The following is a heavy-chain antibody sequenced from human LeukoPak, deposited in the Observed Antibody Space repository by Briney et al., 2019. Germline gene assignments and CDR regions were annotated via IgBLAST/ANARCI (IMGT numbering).Heavy chain of an antibody. CDR2: IYYSGST. J-gene: IGHJ4*02. V-gene: IGHV4-39*07. CDR1: GGSISSSSYY. Sequence: SETLSLTCTVSGGSISSSSYYWGWIRQPPGKGLEWIGSIYYSGSTYYNPSLKSRVTISVDTSKNQFSLKLSSVTAADTAVYYCVSLCDSSGYCPNWGQGTLVTVSS. D-gene: IGHD3-22*01. CDR3: VSLCDSSGYCPN.